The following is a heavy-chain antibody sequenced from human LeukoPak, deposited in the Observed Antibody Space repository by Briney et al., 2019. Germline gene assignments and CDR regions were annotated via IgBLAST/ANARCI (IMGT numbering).Heavy chain of an antibody. CDR3: GTRYMTTENWFDP. CDR2: VNHSGST. CDR1: GGSFSGYY. V-gene: IGHV4-34*01. J-gene: IGHJ5*02. Sequence: SETLSLTCAVYGGSFSGYYWSWIRHPPGKGLEWIGEVNHSGSTNYHPSLKSQVTISVDTSKNQFSLTLSSVTAADTDVYYCGTRYMTTENWFDPWGQGTLVTVSS. D-gene: IGHD4-17*01.